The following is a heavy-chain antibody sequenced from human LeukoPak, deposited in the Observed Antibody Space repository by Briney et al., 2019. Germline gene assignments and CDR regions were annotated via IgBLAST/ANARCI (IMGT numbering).Heavy chain of an antibody. D-gene: IGHD2-2*01. J-gene: IGHJ1*01. Sequence: SETLSLTCAVYGGSFSGYYWSWIRQPPGKGLEWIGEINHRGSTNYNPSLKSRVTISVDTSKNQFSLKLSSVTAADTAVYYCARGPYCSSTSCYTNKYFQHWGQGTLVTVSS. V-gene: IGHV4-34*01. CDR3: ARGPYCSSTSCYTNKYFQH. CDR1: GGSFSGYY. CDR2: INHRGST.